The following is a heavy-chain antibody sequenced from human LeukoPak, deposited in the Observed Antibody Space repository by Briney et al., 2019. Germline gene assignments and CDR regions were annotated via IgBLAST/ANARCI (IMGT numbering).Heavy chain of an antibody. Sequence: PSETLSLTCTVSGGSISSSSYYWGWIRQPPGKGLEWIGSIYYSGSTNYNPSLKSRVTISVDKSKNQFSLKLSSVTAADTAVYYCARVWGYQYYYGSGSPLDYWGQGTLVTVSS. D-gene: IGHD3-10*01. CDR1: GGSISSSSYY. V-gene: IGHV4-39*07. J-gene: IGHJ4*02. CDR2: IYYSGST. CDR3: ARVWGYQYYYGSGSPLDY.